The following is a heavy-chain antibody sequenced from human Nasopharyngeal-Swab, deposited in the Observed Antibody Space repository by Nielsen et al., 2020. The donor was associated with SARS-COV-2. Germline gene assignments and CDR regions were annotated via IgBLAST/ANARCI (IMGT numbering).Heavy chain of an antibody. J-gene: IGHJ6*02. CDR1: GFTFSSYA. CDR3: ARDPMITFGGVIVADYYYYGMDV. D-gene: IGHD3-16*02. Sequence: GGSLSLSCAASGFTFSSYAMHWVRQAPGKGLEWVAVISYDGSNKYYAYSVKGRFTISRDNSKNTLYLQMNSLRAEDTAVYYCARDPMITFGGVIVADYYYYGMDVWGQGTTVTVSS. CDR2: ISYDGSNK. V-gene: IGHV3-30-3*01.